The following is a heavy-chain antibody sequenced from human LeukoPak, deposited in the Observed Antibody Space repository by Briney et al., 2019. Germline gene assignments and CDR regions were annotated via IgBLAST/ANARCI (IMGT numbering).Heavy chain of an antibody. CDR1: GYTFTNYY. D-gene: IGHD1-26*01. J-gene: IGHJ4*02. CDR2: IDPSGGST. V-gene: IGHV1-46*01. CDR3: AREGGSGSYRQ. Sequence: ASVKVSCKASGYTFTNYYMHWVRQAPGQGLEWMGIIDPSGGSTTYAQKFQGRVTMTRDTSISTAYMELSRLRSDDTAVYYCAREGGSGSYRQWGQGTLVTVSS.